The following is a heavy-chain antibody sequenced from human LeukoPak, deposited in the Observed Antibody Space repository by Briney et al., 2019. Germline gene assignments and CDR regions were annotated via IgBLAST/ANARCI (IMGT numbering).Heavy chain of an antibody. CDR1: GGSISSYY. CDR3: AGATHLSVLGDY. J-gene: IGHJ4*02. D-gene: IGHD5/OR15-5a*01. CDR2: IYYSGST. V-gene: IGHV4-59*08. Sequence: SETLSLTCTVSGGSISSYYWSWIRQPPGKGLEWIGYIYYSGSTNYNPSLKSRVTISVDTSKNQFSLKLSSVTAADTAVYYCAGATHLSVLGDYWGQGTLVTVSS.